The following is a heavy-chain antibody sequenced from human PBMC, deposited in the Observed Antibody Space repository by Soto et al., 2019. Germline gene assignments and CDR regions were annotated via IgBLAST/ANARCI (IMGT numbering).Heavy chain of an antibody. CDR3: AAGEGILEWLLLGYYYYGMDV. Sequence: ASVKVSCKASGFTFTSSAVQWVRQARGQRLEWIGWIVVGSGNTNYAQKFQERVTITRDMSTSTAYMELSSLRSEDTAVYYCAAGEGILEWLLLGYYYYGMDVWGQRTTVTVSS. V-gene: IGHV1-58*01. D-gene: IGHD3-3*01. CDR1: GFTFTSSA. J-gene: IGHJ6*02. CDR2: IVVGSGNT.